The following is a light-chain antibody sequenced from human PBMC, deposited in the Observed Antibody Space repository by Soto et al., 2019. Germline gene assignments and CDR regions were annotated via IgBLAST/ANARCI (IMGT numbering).Light chain of an antibody. J-gene: IGKJ5*01. Sequence: DIQMTQSPSSLSASVGDRVTITCRASQNVKSYLNWYQQKPGKAPSLLIYAAYSLKSGVPSRFSGSGSGTEFTLTIRNVQPEDFATYYCHQTYTMPPITFGQGTRLDI. CDR3: HQTYTMPPIT. V-gene: IGKV1-39*01. CDR1: QNVKSY. CDR2: AAY.